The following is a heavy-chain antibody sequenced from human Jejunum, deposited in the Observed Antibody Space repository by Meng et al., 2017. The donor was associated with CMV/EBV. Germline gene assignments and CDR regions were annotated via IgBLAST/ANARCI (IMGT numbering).Heavy chain of an antibody. CDR1: GYTFPNYG. CDR2: ISAYNGNT. Sequence: AQLGKTGGEVKKPGASLKVSGKASGYTFPNYGITWVRQAPGQGLEWMGWISAYNGNTNYAQTLQGRVTMTTDTSTSTAYMELRSLRSDDTAVYYCARVEVGITSGDYWGQGTLVTVSS. V-gene: IGHV1-18*01. CDR3: ARVEVGITSGDY. D-gene: IGHD1-26*01. J-gene: IGHJ4*02.